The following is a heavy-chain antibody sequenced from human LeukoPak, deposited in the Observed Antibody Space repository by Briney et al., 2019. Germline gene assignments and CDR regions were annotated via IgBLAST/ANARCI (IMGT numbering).Heavy chain of an antibody. Sequence: GGSLRLSCAASGFTFSSYSMKWVRQAPGKGLEWVSSISSSSSYIYYADSVKGRFTISRDNAKNSLYLQMDRLEAGGTAVFYFAKEGRGTGTTQEFDYWGQGTLGTVSS. V-gene: IGHV3-21*01. D-gene: IGHD1-14*01. CDR1: GFTFSSYS. J-gene: IGHJ4*02. CDR3: AKEGRGTGTTQEFDY. CDR2: ISSSSSYI.